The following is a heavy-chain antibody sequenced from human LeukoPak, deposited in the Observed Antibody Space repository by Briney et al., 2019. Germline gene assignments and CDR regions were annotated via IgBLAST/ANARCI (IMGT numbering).Heavy chain of an antibody. CDR1: GGSISSYY. D-gene: IGHD5-24*01. CDR2: IFYSGTT. J-gene: IGHJ4*02. Sequence: PSETLSLTCSVSGGSISSYYGSWIRQPPGMGLEWIGYIFYSGTTNYNPSLKSRVTISVDTSKNQFSLRLTSVTAADTAVYYCARVVPDGYSDYWGQGTLVTVSS. V-gene: IGHV4-59*01. CDR3: ARVVPDGYSDY.